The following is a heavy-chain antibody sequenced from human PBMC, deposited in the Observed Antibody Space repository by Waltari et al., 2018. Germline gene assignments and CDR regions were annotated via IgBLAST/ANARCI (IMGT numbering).Heavy chain of an antibody. Sequence: QVQLEQSGAEVKKPGASVKVSCKAAGYIFTSYYIPWVRQAPGKGLEWMGWINPKSGGTNYAQKFQNRVTMTRDTSISTAYMEMSSLTSDDTAVYYCARDLNHYGSGRGWFDPWGQGTLVTVSS. J-gene: IGHJ5*02. CDR1: GYIFTSYY. V-gene: IGHV1-2*02. CDR2: INPKSGGT. D-gene: IGHD3-10*01. CDR3: ARDLNHYGSGRGWFDP.